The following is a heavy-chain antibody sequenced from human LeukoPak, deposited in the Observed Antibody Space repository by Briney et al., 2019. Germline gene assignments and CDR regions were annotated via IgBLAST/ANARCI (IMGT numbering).Heavy chain of an antibody. CDR1: GGSISSYH. D-gene: IGHD6-13*01. CDR2: IYYSGST. J-gene: IGHJ4*02. Sequence: PSETLSLTCTVSGGSISSYHWIWIRQHPGKGLEWIGYIYYSGSTYYNPSLKSRVTISVDTSKNQFSLKLSSVTAADTAVYYCARDRITAAGFDYWGQGTLVTVPS. V-gene: IGHV4-59*06. CDR3: ARDRITAAGFDY.